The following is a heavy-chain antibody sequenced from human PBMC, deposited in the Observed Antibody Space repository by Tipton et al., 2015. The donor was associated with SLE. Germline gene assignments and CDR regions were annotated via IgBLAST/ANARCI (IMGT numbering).Heavy chain of an antibody. CDR2: ISTTNIV. J-gene: IGHJ3*02. CDR3: ARDRAAKKSFEI. CDR1: GFTFSSYG. D-gene: IGHD2-15*01. Sequence: SLRLSCAASGFTFSSYGMSWIRQAPGKGLEWVSYISTTNIVYSAESVRGRFTISRDNAKNSLYLQMNSLRAEDTAVYYCARDRAAKKSFEIWGQGTMVTVSS. V-gene: IGHV3-11*01.